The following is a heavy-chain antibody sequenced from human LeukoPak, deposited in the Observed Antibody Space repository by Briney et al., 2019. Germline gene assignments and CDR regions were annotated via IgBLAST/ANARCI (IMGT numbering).Heavy chain of an antibody. V-gene: IGHV1-8*01. CDR3: ARGRIAAAAQYYYYYMDV. Sequence: ASVKVSCKASGYTFTSYDINWARQATGQGLEWMGWMNPNSGNTGYAQKFQGRVTMTRNTSISTAYMELSSLRSEDTAVYYCARGRIAAAAQYYYYYMDVWGKGTTVTVSS. J-gene: IGHJ6*03. CDR2: MNPNSGNT. D-gene: IGHD6-13*01. CDR1: GYTFTSYD.